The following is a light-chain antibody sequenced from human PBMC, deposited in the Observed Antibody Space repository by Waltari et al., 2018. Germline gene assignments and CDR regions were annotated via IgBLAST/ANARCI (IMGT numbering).Light chain of an antibody. CDR2: EVS. Sequence: QSALTQPPSASGSPGQSVTISCTGTSSAVGGYNFVSWYQHHPGKAPRLIIYEVSERPSGVPDRFSGSKSGNTAFLTVSGLQAEDEADYYCSSYVANNNPVFGGGTKLTVL. J-gene: IGLJ2*01. CDR3: SSYVANNNPV. CDR1: SSAVGGYNF. V-gene: IGLV2-8*01.